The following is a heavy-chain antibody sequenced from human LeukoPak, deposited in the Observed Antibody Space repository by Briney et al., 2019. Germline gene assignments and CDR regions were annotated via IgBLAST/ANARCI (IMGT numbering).Heavy chain of an antibody. J-gene: IGHJ4*02. CDR1: GYTFTGYY. Sequence: GASVKVSFKASGYTFTGYYMHWGRQAPGQGLEWMGCINPNSGGTNYAQKFQGRGNINRDTSISTAYMEMSRLRSEDTAVYYCARDGRHGLIFVGYWGQGTLVTVSS. CDR3: ARDGRHGLIFVGY. V-gene: IGHV1-2*02. D-gene: IGHD3-10*01. CDR2: INPNSGGT.